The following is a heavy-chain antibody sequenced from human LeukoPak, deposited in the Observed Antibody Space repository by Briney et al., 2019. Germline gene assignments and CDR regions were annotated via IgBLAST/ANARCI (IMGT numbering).Heavy chain of an antibody. D-gene: IGHD2-21*02. J-gene: IGHJ4*02. CDR3: AKDLDVVVTAIGGYFDY. CDR2: ISGSGGST. Sequence: GGSLRLSCAASGFTFSSYAMSWVRQAPGKGLEWVSAISGSGGSTYYADSVKGRFTISRDNSKNTLYLQMNSLRAEDTAVYYCAKDLDVVVTAIGGYFDYWGQGTLVTVSS. CDR1: GFTFSSYA. V-gene: IGHV3-23*01.